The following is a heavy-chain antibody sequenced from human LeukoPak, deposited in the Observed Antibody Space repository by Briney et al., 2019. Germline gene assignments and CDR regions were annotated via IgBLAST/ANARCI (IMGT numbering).Heavy chain of an antibody. V-gene: IGHV1-18*01. CDR2: ISPHNGNT. CDR1: GYTFISYG. J-gene: IGHJ4*02. CDR3: ARAWIAVAGPGTSDY. Sequence: ASVKVSCKASGYTFISYGINWVRQAPGQGLDGMGWISPHNGNTNYAQKLQGRGTMTTDTSTRTAYMEVRSLRSDDTAVYYCARAWIAVAGPGTSDYWGQGTLVMVSS. D-gene: IGHD6-19*01.